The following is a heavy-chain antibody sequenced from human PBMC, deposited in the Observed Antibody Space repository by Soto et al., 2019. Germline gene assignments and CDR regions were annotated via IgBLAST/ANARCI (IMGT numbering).Heavy chain of an antibody. CDR2: ISSSSSYI. Sequence: EVQLVESGGGLVKPGGSLRLSCAASGFTFSSYSMNWVRQAPGKGLEWVSSISSSSSYIYYADLVKGRFTISRDNAKNSLYLQMNSLRAEDTAVYYCARGIGLWFGEYYYMDVWGKGTTVTVSS. V-gene: IGHV3-21*01. CDR3: ARGIGLWFGEYYYMDV. CDR1: GFTFSSYS. D-gene: IGHD3-10*01. J-gene: IGHJ6*03.